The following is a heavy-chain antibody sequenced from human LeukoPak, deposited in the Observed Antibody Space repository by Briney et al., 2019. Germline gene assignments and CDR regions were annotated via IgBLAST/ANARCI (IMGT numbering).Heavy chain of an antibody. J-gene: IGHJ2*01. CDR3: AKGDSSGYYLGYWYFDL. V-gene: IGHV3-23*01. CDR2: VSGSGDST. CDR1: GFTFNNYA. Sequence: GGSLRLSCAASGFTFNNYAMTWVRQAPGKGLEWVSGVSGSGDSTYHADPVKGRFSISRDNSKNTLYLQMNSLRAEDTAVYYCAKGDSSGYYLGYWYFDLWGRGTLVTVSS. D-gene: IGHD3-22*01.